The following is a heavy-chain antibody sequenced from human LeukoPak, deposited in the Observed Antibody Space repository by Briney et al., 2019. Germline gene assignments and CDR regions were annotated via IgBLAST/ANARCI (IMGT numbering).Heavy chain of an antibody. CDR3: ARGLYDTTFGVVTLDY. D-gene: IGHD3-3*01. J-gene: IGHJ4*02. V-gene: IGHV4-34*01. CDR1: GGSFSGYY. Sequence: SETLSLTCAVYGGSFSGYYWSWIRQPPGKGLEWIGEINHSGSTNYNPSLKSRGTISVDTSKNQFSLKLSSVTAADTAVYYCARGLYDTTFGVVTLDYWGQGTLVTVSS. CDR2: INHSGST.